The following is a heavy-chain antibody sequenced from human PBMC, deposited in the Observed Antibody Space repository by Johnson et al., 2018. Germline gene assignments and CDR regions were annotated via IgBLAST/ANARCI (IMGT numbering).Heavy chain of an antibody. CDR2: IYYSGST. V-gene: IGHV4-59*01. CDR3: ARIHPDFHLDY. J-gene: IGHJ4*02. Sequence: QVQLQESGPGLVKPSETLSLTCTVSGGSISSYYWSWIRQPPGKGLEWIGYIYYSGSTNYNPSLKSRVTISVDTSKNQFSLKLSSVTAADTAVYYCARIHPDFHLDYWGQGTLVTVSS. CDR1: GGSISSYY. D-gene: IGHD3/OR15-3a*01.